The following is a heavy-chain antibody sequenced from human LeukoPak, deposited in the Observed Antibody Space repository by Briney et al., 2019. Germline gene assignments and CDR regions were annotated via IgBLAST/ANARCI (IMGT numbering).Heavy chain of an antibody. J-gene: IGHJ5*02. V-gene: IGHV4-34*01. D-gene: IGHD3-3*01. Sequence: PSETLSLTCAVYGGSFSGYYWSWIRQPPGKGLEWIGEINHSGSTNYNPSLKSRVTISVDTSKNQFSLKLSSVTAADTAVYYCARGSNDFWSGFWNWFDPWGQGTVVTVSS. CDR2: INHSGST. CDR3: ARGSNDFWSGFWNWFDP. CDR1: GGSFSGYY.